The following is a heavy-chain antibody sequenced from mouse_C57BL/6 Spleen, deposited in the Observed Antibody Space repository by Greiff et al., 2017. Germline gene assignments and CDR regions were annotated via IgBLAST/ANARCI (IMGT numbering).Heavy chain of an antibody. V-gene: IGHV1-81*01. CDR1: GYTFTSYG. Sequence: QVHVKQSGAELARPGASVKLSCKASGYTFTSYGISWVKQRTGQGLEWIGEIYPRSGNHYYNEKFKGKATLTADKSSSTAYMELRSLTSEDSAVYFCARYSPPLTTVVDYYAMDYWGQGTSVTVSS. CDR2: IYPRSGNH. D-gene: IGHD1-1*01. J-gene: IGHJ4*01. CDR3: ARYSPPLTTVVDYYAMDY.